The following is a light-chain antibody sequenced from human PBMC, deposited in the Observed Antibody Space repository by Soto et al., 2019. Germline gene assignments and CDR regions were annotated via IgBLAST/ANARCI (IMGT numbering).Light chain of an antibody. CDR2: DAA. Sequence: DIQMTQSPSTLSASVGDRVTITCRASQSIRSWLAWYQQKPGKAPKLLIYDAASLESGVPSRFSGSGSGTEFTLTSSILQPDDFATYDCQQYNSYPLTFGGVTKVEIK. V-gene: IGKV1-5*01. J-gene: IGKJ4*01. CDR3: QQYNSYPLT. CDR1: QSIRSW.